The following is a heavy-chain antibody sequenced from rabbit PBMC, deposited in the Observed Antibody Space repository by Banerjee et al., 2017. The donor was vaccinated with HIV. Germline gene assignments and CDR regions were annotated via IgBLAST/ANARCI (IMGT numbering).Heavy chain of an antibody. CDR2: IYADNIGST. CDR1: GFDFSTSYY. CDR3: ARDTSSSFSSYGMDL. V-gene: IGHV1S40*01. D-gene: IGHD1-1*01. J-gene: IGHJ6*01. Sequence: QSLEESGGDLVKPEGSLTLTCTASGFDFSTSYYMCWVRQAPGKGLEYIACIYADNIGSTVYASWAKGRFTISKTSSTTVTLEMTSLTAADTATYFCARDTSSSFSSYGMDLWGPGTLVTVS.